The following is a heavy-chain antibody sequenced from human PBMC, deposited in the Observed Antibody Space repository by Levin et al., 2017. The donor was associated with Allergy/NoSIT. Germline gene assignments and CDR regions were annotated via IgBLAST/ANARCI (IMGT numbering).Heavy chain of an antibody. J-gene: IGHJ1*01. Sequence: SETLSLTCTVSGGSISSGGYYWSWIRQHPGKGLEWIGYIYYSGSTYYNPSLKSRVTISVDTSKNQFSLKLSSVTAADTAVYYCARGRDGYNLEYFQHWGQGTLVTVSS. V-gene: IGHV4-31*03. CDR1: GGSISSGGYY. CDR3: ARGRDGYNLEYFQH. D-gene: IGHD5-24*01. CDR2: IYYSGST.